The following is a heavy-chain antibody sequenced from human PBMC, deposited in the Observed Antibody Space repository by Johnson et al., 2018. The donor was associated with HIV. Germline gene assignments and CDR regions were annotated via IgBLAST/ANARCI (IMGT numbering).Heavy chain of an antibody. CDR2: ISYDGSNK. CDR1: GFTFSSYG. V-gene: IGHV3-30*19. Sequence: QMLLVESGGGVVQPGRSLRLSCAASGFTFSSYGMHWVRQAPGKGLEWVAVISYDGSNKYYADSVKGRFTISRDNSKNTLYLQMNSLRAEDTAVYYCARDGYSSSSFGAFDIWGQGTMVTVSS. CDR3: ARDGYSSSSFGAFDI. D-gene: IGHD6-6*01. J-gene: IGHJ3*02.